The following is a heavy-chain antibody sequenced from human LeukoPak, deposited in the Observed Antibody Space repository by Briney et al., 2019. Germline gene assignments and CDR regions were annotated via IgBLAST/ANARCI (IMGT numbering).Heavy chain of an antibody. CDR1: GLTLSTHG. Sequence: PGGSLRLSCVASGLTLSTHGVSWVRQAPGKGLEWVSAIRGSGETTLYADSVKGRFTISRDNSENTLYLQMSSLRAEDTAIYYCARDSVHHFDYWGQGTLVTVSS. CDR3: ARDSVHHFDY. J-gene: IGHJ4*02. CDR2: IRGSGETT. V-gene: IGHV3-23*01. D-gene: IGHD1-1*01.